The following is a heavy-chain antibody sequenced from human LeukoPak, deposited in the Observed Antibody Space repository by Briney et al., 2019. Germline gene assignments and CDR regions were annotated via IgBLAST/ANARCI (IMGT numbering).Heavy chain of an antibody. J-gene: IGHJ5*02. CDR1: GGTFSSYA. D-gene: IGHD6-19*01. Sequence: GASVKVSCKASGGTFSSYAISWARQAPGQGLEWMGRIIPILGIANYAQRFQGRVTITADKSTSTAYMELSSLRSEDTAVYYCARDPPYSSGLNWFDPWGQGTLVTVSS. CDR3: ARDPPYSSGLNWFDP. CDR2: IIPILGIA. V-gene: IGHV1-69*04.